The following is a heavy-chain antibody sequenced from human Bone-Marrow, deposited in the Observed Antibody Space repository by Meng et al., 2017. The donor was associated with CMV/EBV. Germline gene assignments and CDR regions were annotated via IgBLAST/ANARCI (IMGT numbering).Heavy chain of an antibody. D-gene: IGHD3-10*01. J-gene: IGHJ4*02. CDR1: GDTFTSHD. V-gene: IGHV1-8*03. CDR2: INPNSGNT. CDR3: ARGVRYGSGKEFFDS. Sequence: ASAKVSCKASGDTFTSHDINWVRQATGQGLEWMGWINPNSGNTGYAPKFQGRVTLTRNKSINTAYMEVSSLRSGDTAVYYCARGVRYGSGKEFFDSWGQGTLVTVSS.